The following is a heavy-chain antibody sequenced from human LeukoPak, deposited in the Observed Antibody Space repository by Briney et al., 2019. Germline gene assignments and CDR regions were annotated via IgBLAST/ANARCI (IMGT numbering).Heavy chain of an antibody. CDR3: ARRVLLDAFDI. CDR1: GYSISSGYY. J-gene: IGHJ3*02. CDR2: IYHSGST. D-gene: IGHD3-10*01. Sequence: SETLSLTCTVSGYSISSGYYWGWIRQPPGKGLEWIGSIYHSGSTYYNLSLNSRVTISLDTSKNQFSLKLSSVTAADTAVYYCARRVLLDAFDIWGQGTMVTVSS. V-gene: IGHV4-38-2*02.